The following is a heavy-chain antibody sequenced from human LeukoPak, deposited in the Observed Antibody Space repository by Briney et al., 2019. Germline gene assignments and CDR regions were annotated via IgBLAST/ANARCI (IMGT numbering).Heavy chain of an antibody. CDR2: ISNSII. J-gene: IGHJ4*02. V-gene: IGHV3-48*01. CDR1: GFTFSSYS. CDR3: VRDHLWAFDY. Sequence: GGSLRLSCAASGFTFSSYSMNWVRQAPGKGLEWVSYISNSIIDYADPVKGRFTISRDNAKNSLYLQMNSLRAEDTAVYYCVRDHLWAFDYWGQGTLVTVSS. D-gene: IGHD3-10*01.